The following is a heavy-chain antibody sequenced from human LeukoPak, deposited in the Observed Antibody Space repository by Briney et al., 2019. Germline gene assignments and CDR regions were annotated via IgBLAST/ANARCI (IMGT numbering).Heavy chain of an antibody. J-gene: IGHJ3*02. CDR1: GGSISSGVSY. Sequence: SETLSLTCTVPGGSISSGVSYWSWIRHPPGKGLGWLGYVYYSGSTSYNPSLTTRVTLSVATSKNQFSLKLRSVTATDAAVYYCARAPYYDILTHEVFDIWGQGTMVTVSS. CDR3: ARAPYYDILTHEVFDI. V-gene: IGHV4-30-4*01. CDR2: VYYSGST. D-gene: IGHD3-9*01.